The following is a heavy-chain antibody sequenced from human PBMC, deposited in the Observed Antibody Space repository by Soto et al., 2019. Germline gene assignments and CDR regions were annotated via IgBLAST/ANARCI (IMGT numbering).Heavy chain of an antibody. D-gene: IGHD4-17*01. Sequence: QVQLVQSGAEVKKPGASVKVSCKASGYTFTSYDINWVRQATGQGLEYLGWMNPNSGNTGYVQKFQGRVTMTRDTSISTAYMELSSLRSEDTAGYFCARGVKYGAYSRWFDPWGQGTLVTVSS. CDR1: GYTFTSYD. J-gene: IGHJ5*02. V-gene: IGHV1-8*01. CDR3: ARGVKYGAYSRWFDP. CDR2: MNPNSGNT.